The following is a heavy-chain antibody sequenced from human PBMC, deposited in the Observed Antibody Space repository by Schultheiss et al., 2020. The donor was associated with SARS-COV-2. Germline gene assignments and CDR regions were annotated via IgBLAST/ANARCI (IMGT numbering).Heavy chain of an antibody. CDR3: ARVRPHEYDSSGYYPLEAFDI. D-gene: IGHD3-22*01. CDR2: IIPIFGTA. Sequence: KISCKASGGTFSSYAISWVRQAPGQGLEWMGGIIPIFGTANYAQKFQGRVTITADESTSTAYMELSSLRSEDTAVYYCARVRPHEYDSSGYYPLEAFDIWGQGTMVTVSS. CDR1: GGTFSSYA. V-gene: IGHV1-69*01. J-gene: IGHJ3*02.